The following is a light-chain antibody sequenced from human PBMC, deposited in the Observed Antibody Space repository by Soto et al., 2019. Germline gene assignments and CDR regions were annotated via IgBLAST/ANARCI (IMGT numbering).Light chain of an antibody. V-gene: IGLV2-14*01. CDR1: SSHVDTYNY. CDR2: DVS. CDR3: SSYTSTTPFV. Sequence: QSALTQPASVSGSPGQSITISCTGSSSHVDTYNYITWYQQLPGKAPKVIIYDVSNRPSGVSDRFSGSKSGNTASLTISGLLTADEGDYYCSSYTSTTPFVFGTGTKLTVL. J-gene: IGLJ1*01.